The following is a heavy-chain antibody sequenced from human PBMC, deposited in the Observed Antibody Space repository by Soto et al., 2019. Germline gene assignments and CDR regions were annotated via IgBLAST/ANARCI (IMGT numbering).Heavy chain of an antibody. D-gene: IGHD7-27*01. Sequence: QVQLQESGPGLVKPSETLSLTCTVSGGSISSYYWSWIRQPPGKGLEWIGYIYYSGSTNYNPSLXSXXTISVATSKNQFSLKLSSVTAAAPAVYYCATSWGYWGQGTLVTVSS. CDR1: GGSISSYY. CDR3: ATSWGY. V-gene: IGHV4-59*08. CDR2: IYYSGST. J-gene: IGHJ4*02.